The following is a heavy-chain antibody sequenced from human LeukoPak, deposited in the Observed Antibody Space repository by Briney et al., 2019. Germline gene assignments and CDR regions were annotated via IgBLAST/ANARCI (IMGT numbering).Heavy chain of an antibody. Sequence: PSETLSLTCTVSGGSISSYYWSWIRQPPGKGLEWIGYIYYSGSTKYNPSLKSRVTISVDTSKNQFSLKLSSVTAADTAVYYCAREAIAVAGTFDYWGQGTLVTVSS. CDR1: GGSISSYY. V-gene: IGHV4-59*01. CDR2: IYYSGST. J-gene: IGHJ4*02. CDR3: AREAIAVAGTFDY. D-gene: IGHD6-19*01.